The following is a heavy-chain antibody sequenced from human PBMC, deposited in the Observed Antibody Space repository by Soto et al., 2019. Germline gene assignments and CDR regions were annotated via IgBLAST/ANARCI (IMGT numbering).Heavy chain of an antibody. Sequence: PGGSLRLSCAASGFTFSSYEMNWVRQAPGKGLEWVSYISSSGSTIYYADSVKGRFTISRDNAKNSLYLQMNSLRAEDTAVSYCARAQAARGRGYYYGMDVWGQGTTVTVSS. J-gene: IGHJ6*01. D-gene: IGHD6-6*01. V-gene: IGHV3-48*03. CDR3: ARAQAARGRGYYYGMDV. CDR1: GFTFSSYE. CDR2: ISSSGSTI.